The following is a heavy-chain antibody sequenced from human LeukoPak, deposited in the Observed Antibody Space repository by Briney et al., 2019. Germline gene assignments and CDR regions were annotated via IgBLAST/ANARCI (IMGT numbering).Heavy chain of an antibody. J-gene: IGHJ4*02. CDR3: AKVFRKDGDFHLFDY. Sequence: PGGSLRLSCAASGFTFSSYSMNWVRQAPGKGLEWVSTISGSGTSTYYADSVKGRFTISRDNSKNTLYLQMISLRAEDTAVYYCAKVFRKDGDFHLFDYWGQGTLVTVSS. CDR2: ISGSGTST. D-gene: IGHD4-17*01. CDR1: GFTFSSYS. V-gene: IGHV3-23*01.